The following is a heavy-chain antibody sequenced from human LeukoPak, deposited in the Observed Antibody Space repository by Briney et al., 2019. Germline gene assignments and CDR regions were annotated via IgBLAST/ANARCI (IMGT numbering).Heavy chain of an antibody. CDR3: AREGGYSGYDYFDY. CDR2: INHSGST. V-gene: IGHV4-34*01. CDR1: GFTFSTYA. Sequence: PGGSLRLSCTGSGFTFSTYAMSWVRQPPGKGLEWIGEINHSGSTNYNPSLKSRVTISVDTSKNQFSLKLSSVTAADTAVYYCAREGGYSGYDYFDYWGQGTLVTVSS. J-gene: IGHJ4*02. D-gene: IGHD5-12*01.